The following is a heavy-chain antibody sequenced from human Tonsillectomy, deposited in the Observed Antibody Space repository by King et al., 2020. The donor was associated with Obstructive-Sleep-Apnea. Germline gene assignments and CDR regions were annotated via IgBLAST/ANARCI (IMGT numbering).Heavy chain of an antibody. CDR1: GFSFSYIW. Sequence: VQLVESGGGLVKPGGSLRLSCAASGFSFSYIWMTWVRQAPGKGLEWVGHIKTKIEGGTSEYAASVKGRFSISRDDSKNTLYLQMNSLKSEDTALYYCVTDDDGAYWGQGTLVTVSS. J-gene: IGHJ4*02. CDR2: IKTKIEGGTS. V-gene: IGHV3-15*01. CDR3: VTDDDGAY. D-gene: IGHD3-16*01.